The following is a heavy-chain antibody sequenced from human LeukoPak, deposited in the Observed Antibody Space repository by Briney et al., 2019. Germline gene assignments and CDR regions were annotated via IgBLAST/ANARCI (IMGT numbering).Heavy chain of an antibody. V-gene: IGHV3-48*04. J-gene: IGHJ4*02. Sequence: GGSLRLSCAASGFTFSSYTMYWVRQTPGKGLEWVSYISSSSSTIYYADSVKGRFTISRDNAKNSLYLQMNSLRVEDTAVYYCASRHFENWGQGTLVTVSS. CDR3: ASRHFEN. CDR1: GFTFSSYT. CDR2: ISSSSSTI.